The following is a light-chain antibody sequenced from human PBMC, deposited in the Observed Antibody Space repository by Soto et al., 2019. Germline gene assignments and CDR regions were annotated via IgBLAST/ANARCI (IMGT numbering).Light chain of an antibody. J-gene: IGKJ1*01. CDR2: EAS. CDR1: QGIGND. Sequence: AIQATQSPSSLSASVGDRVTISCRASQGIGNDLGWYQQKPGKAPKLLIYEASTLHTGVASRFSGSGSGTDFTLTISSLQPEDFASYYCLQDYVYPWTFGQGTKVEVK. V-gene: IGKV1-6*01. CDR3: LQDYVYPWT.